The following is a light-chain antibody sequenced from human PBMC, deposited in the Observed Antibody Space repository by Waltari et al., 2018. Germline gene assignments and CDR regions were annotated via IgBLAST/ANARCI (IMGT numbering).Light chain of an antibody. CDR2: GAS. Sequence: EIVLTQSPGTLSLSPGERATLSCRASQSVSSSYLAWYQQKPGQAPRLLIYGASSRATGIPDRFGGSGSGTDFTLTISRLEPEDFAVYYCQQYGSSWGTFGQGTKVEIK. CDR3: QQYGSSWGT. V-gene: IGKV3-20*01. J-gene: IGKJ1*01. CDR1: QSVSSSY.